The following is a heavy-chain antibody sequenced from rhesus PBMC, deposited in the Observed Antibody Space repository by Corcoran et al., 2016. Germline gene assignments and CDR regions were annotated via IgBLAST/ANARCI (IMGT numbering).Heavy chain of an antibody. V-gene: IGHV3-30*02. Sequence: VQLVESGAGLVQPGGSLSFSCAASGSPFINSMMIWVRQAPGMGLLWVARIKMKADGETADYAAAVKGRFTISRDESKNTLYLQMNSLKTEDTAVYYCTTEGGKYSGGWNPFDYWGQGVLVTVSS. CDR1: GSPFINSM. D-gene: IGHD6-37*01. CDR2: IKMKADGETA. J-gene: IGHJ4*01. CDR3: TTEGGKYSGGWNPFDY.